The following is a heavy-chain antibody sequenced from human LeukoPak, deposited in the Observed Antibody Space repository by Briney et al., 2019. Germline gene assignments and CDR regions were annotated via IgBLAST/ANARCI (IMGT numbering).Heavy chain of an antibody. D-gene: IGHD4-17*01. CDR1: GDTLNNDD. J-gene: IGHJ5*02. CDR3: ARGNYGDPNWFDP. V-gene: IGHV1-69*04. CDR2: IVPIVEIT. Sequence: SVKVSCKASGDTLNNDDITWVRQAPGRGLEWMGRIVPIVEITNYAESLQGRVTITADKSTNTFYMQLASLMSSDTAIYFCARGNYGDPNWFDPWGQGTLVTVSS.